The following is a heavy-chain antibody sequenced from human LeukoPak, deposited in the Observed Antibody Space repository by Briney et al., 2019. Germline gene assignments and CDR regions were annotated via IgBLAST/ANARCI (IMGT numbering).Heavy chain of an antibody. CDR1: GGSISSGDYY. CDR2: IYYSGST. CDR3: LGYYYGSGSRTYTNWFDP. Sequence: SETLSLTCTVSGGSISSGDYYWSWIRQPPGKGLEWIGYIYYSGSTYYNPSLKSRVTISVDTSKNQLSLKLSSVTAADTAVYYCLGYYYGSGSRTYTNWFDPWGQGTLVTVSS. V-gene: IGHV4-30-4*03. J-gene: IGHJ5*02. D-gene: IGHD3-10*01.